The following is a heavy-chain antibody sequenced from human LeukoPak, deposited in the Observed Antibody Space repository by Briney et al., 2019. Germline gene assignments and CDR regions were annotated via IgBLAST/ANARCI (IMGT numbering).Heavy chain of an antibody. CDR2: IWYDGSNK. Sequence: GGSLRLSCAASGFTFSSYGMHWVRQAPGEGLEWVAVIWYDGSNKYYADSVKGRFTISRDNSKNTLYLQMNSLRAEDTAVYYCARPHLNCSSTSCYSYYYYYGMDVWGQGTTVTVSS. CDR3: ARPHLNCSSTSCYSYYYYYGMDV. CDR1: GFTFSSYG. J-gene: IGHJ6*02. V-gene: IGHV3-33*01. D-gene: IGHD2-2*01.